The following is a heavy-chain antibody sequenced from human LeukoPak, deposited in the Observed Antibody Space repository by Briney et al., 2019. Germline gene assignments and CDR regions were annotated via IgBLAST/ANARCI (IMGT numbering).Heavy chain of an antibody. D-gene: IGHD2-15*01. CDR2: IWYDGSNK. CDR1: GFTFSSYG. V-gene: IGHV3-33*01. CDR3: AREGPGGSWLYYHYGMDV. Sequence: GGSLRLSCAASGFTFSSYGMHWVRQAPGKGLEWVAVIWYDGSNKYYADSVKGRFTISRDNSKNTLYLQMNSLRAEDTAVYYCAREGPGGSWLYYHYGMDVWGQGTTVTVSS. J-gene: IGHJ6*02.